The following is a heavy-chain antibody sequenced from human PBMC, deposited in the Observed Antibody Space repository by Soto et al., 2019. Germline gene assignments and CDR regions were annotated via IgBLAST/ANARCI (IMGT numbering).Heavy chain of an antibody. J-gene: IGHJ6*02. CDR3: ARGEVEMSAMVREKVVMDV. CDR1: GGTFSSYT. Sequence: QVQLVQSGAEVKKPGSSVTVSCKASGGTFSSYTISWVRQAPGQGLEWMGRIIPILGIANYAQKLQGRVTITADKSTSTAYMELSSLRSEDTAVYYCARGEVEMSAMVREKVVMDVWCQGTTVTVSS. D-gene: IGHD3-10*01. V-gene: IGHV1-69*02. CDR2: IIPILGIA.